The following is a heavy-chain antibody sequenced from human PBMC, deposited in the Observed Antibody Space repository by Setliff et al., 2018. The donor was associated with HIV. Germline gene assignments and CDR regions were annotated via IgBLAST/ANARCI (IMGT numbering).Heavy chain of an antibody. CDR3: ARSPHNYDILTGYRSRGGAFDI. Sequence: SETLSLTCTVSGGSISSYYWSWIRQPPGKGLEWIGYIYYSGSTNYNPSLKSRVTISVDTSKNQFSLKLSSVTAADTAVYYGARSPHNYDILTGYRSRGGAFDIWGQGTMVTVS. CDR1: GGSISSYY. V-gene: IGHV4-59*01. CDR2: IYYSGST. J-gene: IGHJ3*02. D-gene: IGHD3-9*01.